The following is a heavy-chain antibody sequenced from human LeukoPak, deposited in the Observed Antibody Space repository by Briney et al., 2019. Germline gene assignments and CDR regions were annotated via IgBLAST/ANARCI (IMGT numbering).Heavy chain of an antibody. CDR2: IYYSGST. CDR3: AGAPITIFGVDSAIPYSGMDV. CDR1: GGSISSGGYY. D-gene: IGHD3-3*01. J-gene: IGHJ6*02. V-gene: IGHV4-31*03. Sequence: PSETLSLTCTVSGGSISSGGYYWSWIRQHPGKGLEWIGYIYYSGSTYYNPSLKSRVTISVDTSKNQFSLKLSSVTAADTAVYYCAGAPITIFGVDSAIPYSGMDVWGQGTTVTVSS.